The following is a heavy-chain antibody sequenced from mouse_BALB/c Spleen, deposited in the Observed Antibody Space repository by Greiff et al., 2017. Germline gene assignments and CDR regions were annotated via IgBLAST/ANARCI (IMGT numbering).Heavy chain of an antibody. CDR1: GFTFSDYY. D-gene: IGHD2-1*01. CDR2: ISDGGSYT. Sequence: EVQLVESGGGLVKPGGSLKLSCAASGFTFSDYYMYWVRQTPEKRLEWVATISDGGSYTYYPDSVKGRFTISRDNAKNNLYLQMSSLKSEDTAMYYCARDRGGNYVGYYAMDYWGQGTSVTVSS. CDR3: ARDRGGNYVGYYAMDY. J-gene: IGHJ4*01. V-gene: IGHV5-4*02.